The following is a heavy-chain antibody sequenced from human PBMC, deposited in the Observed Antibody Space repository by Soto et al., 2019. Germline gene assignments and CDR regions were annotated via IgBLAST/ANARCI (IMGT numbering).Heavy chain of an antibody. V-gene: IGHV4-39*01. Sequence: QLQLQESGPGLVKPSETLSLTCTVSGGSISSSSYYWGWIRQPPGKGLEWIGSIYYSGSTYYNPSLKSRVTISVDTSKNQFSLKLSSVTAADTAVYYCARDGEMATIKGEGFDYWGQGTLVTVSS. CDR2: IYYSGST. J-gene: IGHJ4*02. CDR3: ARDGEMATIKGEGFDY. D-gene: IGHD5-12*01. CDR1: GGSISSSSYY.